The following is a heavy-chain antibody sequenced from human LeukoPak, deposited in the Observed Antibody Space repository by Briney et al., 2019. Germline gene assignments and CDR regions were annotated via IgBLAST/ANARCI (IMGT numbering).Heavy chain of an antibody. D-gene: IGHD6-19*01. J-gene: IGHJ4*02. V-gene: IGHV3-33*01. CDR3: ARDSLPMAVTGPFDH. Sequence: GGSLRLSCAASGFNFSSYGMHWVRQAPGKGLEWVTSIWFDGSNIHYADSVKGRVIISRDSSKSALYLQMNSLRAEDTAIYYCARDSLPMAVTGPFDHWGQGALVTVSS. CDR1: GFNFSSYG. CDR2: IWFDGSNI.